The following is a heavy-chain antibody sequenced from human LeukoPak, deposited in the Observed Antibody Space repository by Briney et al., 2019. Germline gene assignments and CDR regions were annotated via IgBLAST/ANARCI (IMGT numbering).Heavy chain of an antibody. D-gene: IGHD3-22*01. CDR3: ARADRSGYFGNVVAFDI. CDR1: GGPINSGSYS. CDR2: IHISGST. J-gene: IGHJ3*02. Sequence: PSQTLSLTCTVSGGPINSGSYSWTWIRQPAGKGLEWIGSIHISGSTHYTPSLKSRVTISVDTSKNQFSLKLSSVTAADTAVYYCARADRSGYFGNVVAFDIWGQGTMVTVSS. V-gene: IGHV4-61*02.